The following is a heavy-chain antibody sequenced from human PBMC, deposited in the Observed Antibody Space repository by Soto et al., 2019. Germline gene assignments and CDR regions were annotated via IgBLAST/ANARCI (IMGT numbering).Heavy chain of an antibody. D-gene: IGHD3-3*01. CDR2: ISSSSSYI. CDR3: ASLSITMHPDY. CDR1: GFTFSSYS. V-gene: IGHV3-21*01. Sequence: EVQLVESGGGLVKPGGSLRLSCAASGFTFSSYSMNWVRQAPGKGLEWVSSISSSSSYIYYSDSVKGQYTISRDNAKNSQYLQMNSLRTEYTAVYYCASLSITMHPDYWGQGTLVTVSS. J-gene: IGHJ4*02.